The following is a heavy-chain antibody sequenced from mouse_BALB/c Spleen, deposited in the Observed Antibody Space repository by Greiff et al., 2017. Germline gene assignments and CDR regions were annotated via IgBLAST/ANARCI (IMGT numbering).Heavy chain of an antibody. V-gene: IGHV1S41*01. CDR2: IAPGSGST. CDR3: ARGIYYGNYYAMDY. Sequence: DLVKPGASVKLSCKASGYTFTSYWINWINQRPGQGLEWIGRIAPGSGSTYYNEMFKGKATLTVDTSSSTAYIQLSSLSSEDSAVYFCARGIYYGNYYAMDYWGQGTSVTVSS. D-gene: IGHD2-1*01. J-gene: IGHJ4*01. CDR1: GYTFTSYW.